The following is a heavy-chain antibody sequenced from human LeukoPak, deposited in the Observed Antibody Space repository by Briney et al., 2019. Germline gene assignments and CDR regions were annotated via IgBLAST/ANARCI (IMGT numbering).Heavy chain of an antibody. J-gene: IGHJ4*02. V-gene: IGHV1-18*01. Sequence: ASVKVSCKASGGTFSSYAISWVRQAPGQGLEWMGWISAYNGNTNYAQKLQGRVTITADKSTSTAYMELSSLRSEDTAVYYCARESAAVPDYWGQGTLVTVSS. CDR3: ARESAAVPDY. CDR2: ISAYNGNT. D-gene: IGHD2-2*01. CDR1: GGTFSSYA.